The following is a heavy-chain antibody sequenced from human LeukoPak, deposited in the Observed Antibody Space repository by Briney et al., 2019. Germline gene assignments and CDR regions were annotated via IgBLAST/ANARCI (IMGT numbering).Heavy chain of an antibody. J-gene: IGHJ4*02. Sequence: PGGSLRLSCAASGFTFSSYGMYWVRQAPGKGLEWVAVIWYDGSNKYYADPVKGRFTISRDNSKNTLYLQMNSLRAENTAVYYCATEVVVVPAASDYWGQGTLVTVSS. CDR1: GFTFSSYG. V-gene: IGHV3-33*01. D-gene: IGHD2-2*01. CDR3: ATEVVVVPAASDY. CDR2: IWYDGSNK.